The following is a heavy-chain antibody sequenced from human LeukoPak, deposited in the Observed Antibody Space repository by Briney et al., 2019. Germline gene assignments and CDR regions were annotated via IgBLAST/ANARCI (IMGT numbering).Heavy chain of an antibody. CDR2: ISDTGSST. V-gene: IGHV3-23*01. J-gene: IGHJ4*02. CDR1: GFTFSTHA. D-gene: IGHD2-15*01. Sequence: PGGSLRLSCEASGFTFSTHAMTWVRQAPGKGLDWVSAISDTGSSTYYADSVKGRFTISRDNSKNTLYLQMNSLRAEDTAVYYCAKVKDCSGGSCYEYYFDYWGQGTLVTVSS. CDR3: AKVKDCSGGSCYEYYFDY.